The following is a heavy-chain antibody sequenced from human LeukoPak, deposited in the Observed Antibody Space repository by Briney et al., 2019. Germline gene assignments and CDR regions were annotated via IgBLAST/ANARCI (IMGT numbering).Heavy chain of an antibody. J-gene: IGHJ4*02. CDR1: GGSISSYY. V-gene: IGHV4-59*01. CDR3: ARGGRSSGWYYFDY. CDR2: IYYSGST. D-gene: IGHD6-19*01. Sequence: SETLSLTCTVSGGSISSYYWSWIRQPPGKGLEWIGYIYYSGSTNYKPSLKSRVTISVDTSKNQFSLKLNSVTAADTAVYYCARGGRSSGWYYFDYWGQGTLVTVSS.